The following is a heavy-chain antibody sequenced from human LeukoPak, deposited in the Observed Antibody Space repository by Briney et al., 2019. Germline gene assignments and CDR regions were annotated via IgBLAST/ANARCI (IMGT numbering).Heavy chain of an antibody. Sequence: SETLSLTCTVSGGSISSYYWSWIRQPAGKGLEWIGRIYTSGSTNYNPSLKSRVTMSVDTSKNQFSLKLSSVTAADTAVYYCACLKVRGVIRTFDYWGQGTLVTVSS. J-gene: IGHJ4*02. CDR1: GGSISSYY. D-gene: IGHD3-10*01. CDR2: IYTSGST. V-gene: IGHV4-4*07. CDR3: ACLKVRGVIRTFDY.